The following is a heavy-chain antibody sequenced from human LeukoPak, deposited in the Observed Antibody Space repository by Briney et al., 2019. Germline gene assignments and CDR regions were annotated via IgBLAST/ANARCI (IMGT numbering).Heavy chain of an antibody. CDR2: IYYSGNT. CDR3: ARQIRYTYDPNWFHP. Sequence: SETLSLTCTVSGGSLSGHYWSWIRQPPGKGLEWIGSIYYSGNTNYDPSLQSRVTISVDTSKNQFSLSLSSVTAADTAVYYCARQIRYTYDPNWFHPWGQGTLVAVSS. V-gene: IGHV4-59*08. D-gene: IGHD5-12*01. J-gene: IGHJ5*02. CDR1: GGSLSGHY.